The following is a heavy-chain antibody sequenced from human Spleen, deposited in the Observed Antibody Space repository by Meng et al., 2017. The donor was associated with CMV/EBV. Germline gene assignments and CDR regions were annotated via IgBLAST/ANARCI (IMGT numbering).Heavy chain of an antibody. Sequence: LRGSGHARVEPSELLSPPRTVSGGSLSSYDWGWSRQPTGKGLEWIGSIYYSGSTYYNQSLKSRVTISVDTSKNQFSLKLSSVTAADTDVYYCARDLRSGAIQGYYDSSGYHDYWGQGTLVTVSS. J-gene: IGHJ4*02. V-gene: IGHV4-39*07. CDR2: IYYSGST. CDR3: ARDLRSGAIQGYYDSSGYHDY. D-gene: IGHD3-22*01. CDR1: GGSLSSYD.